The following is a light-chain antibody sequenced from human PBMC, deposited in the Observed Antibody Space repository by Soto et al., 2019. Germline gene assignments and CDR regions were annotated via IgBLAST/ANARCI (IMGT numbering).Light chain of an antibody. CDR3: SSYTSSSTSPYV. V-gene: IGLV2-14*01. CDR2: EVS. Sequence: QSALTQPASVSRSPGQSITISCTGTSSDVGGYNYVSWYQQHPGKAPRLMIYEVSNRPSGVSNRFSGSKSGNTASLTISGLQAEDEADYYCSSYTSSSTSPYVFGAGTKLTVL. CDR1: SSDVGGYNY. J-gene: IGLJ1*01.